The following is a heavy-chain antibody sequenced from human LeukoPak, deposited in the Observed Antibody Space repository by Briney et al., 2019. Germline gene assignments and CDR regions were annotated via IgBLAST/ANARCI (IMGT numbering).Heavy chain of an antibody. CDR1: GGSISSSDYF. D-gene: IGHD3-16*01. CDR2: IIYSGNT. CDR3: ARDGDFYYAMDV. J-gene: IGHJ6*02. V-gene: IGHV4-30-4*01. Sequence: SETLSLTCTVSGGSISSSDYFWTWIRQPPGKGLEWIGYIIYSGNTYYNPSLKSRVTMSLDKSKNQFSLKLRSVTAADTAIYYCARDGDFYYAMDVWGQGTTVTVSS.